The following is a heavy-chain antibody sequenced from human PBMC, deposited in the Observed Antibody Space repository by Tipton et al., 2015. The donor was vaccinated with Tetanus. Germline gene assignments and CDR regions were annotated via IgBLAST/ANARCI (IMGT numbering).Heavy chain of an antibody. CDR3: ARDRGSGSPRGYYYYYYGMDV. Sequence: SGFTFSSYGMHWVRQAPGKGLEWVAVIWYDGSNKYYADSVKGRFTISRDNSKNTLYLQMNSLRAEDTAVYYCARDRGSGSPRGYYYYYYGMDVWGQGTTVTVSS. D-gene: IGHD3-10*01. V-gene: IGHV3-33*01. CDR2: IWYDGSNK. CDR1: GFTFSSYG. J-gene: IGHJ6*02.